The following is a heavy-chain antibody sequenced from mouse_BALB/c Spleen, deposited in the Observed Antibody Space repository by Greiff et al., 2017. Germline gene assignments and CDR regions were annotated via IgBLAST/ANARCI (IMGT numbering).Heavy chain of an antibody. J-gene: IGHJ3*01. CDR2: IWGDGST. Sequence: VQVVESGPGLVAPSQSLSITCSVSGFSLTGYGVNWVRQPPGKGLEWLGMIWGDGSTDYNSALKSRLSISKDNSKSQVFLKMNSLQTDDTARYYCARDGSSLWFAYWGQGTLVTVSA. CDR1: GFSLTGYG. CDR3: ARDGSSLWFAY. D-gene: IGHD1-1*01. V-gene: IGHV2-6-7*01.